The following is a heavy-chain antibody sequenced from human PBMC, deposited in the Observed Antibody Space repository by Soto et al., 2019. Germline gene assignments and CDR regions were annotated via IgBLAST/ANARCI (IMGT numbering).Heavy chain of an antibody. CDR2: ISAYNGNT. V-gene: IGHV1-18*01. CDR3: ATEFNGYCSGGSCYFFDY. CDR1: GYTFTSYG. Sequence: ASVKVSCKASGYTFTSYGISWVRQAPGQGLEWMGWISAYNGNTNYAQKLQGRVTMTTDTSTSTAYMELRSLRSDDTAVYYCATEFNGYCSGGSCYFFDYWGQGTLVTVSS. D-gene: IGHD2-15*01. J-gene: IGHJ4*02.